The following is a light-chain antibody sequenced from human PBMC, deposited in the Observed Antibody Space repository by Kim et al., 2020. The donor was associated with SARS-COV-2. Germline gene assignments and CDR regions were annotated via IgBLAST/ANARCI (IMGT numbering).Light chain of an antibody. V-gene: IGLV3-19*01. Sequence: VALGQTGRITCQGDSLRSYYASWYQQKTEQAPVLVIYGKNNRPSGIPDRFSGSSSGNTASLTITGAQAEDEADYYCNSRDSSGNRVFGGGTQLTVL. CDR1: SLRSYY. J-gene: IGLJ3*02. CDR2: GKN. CDR3: NSRDSSGNRV.